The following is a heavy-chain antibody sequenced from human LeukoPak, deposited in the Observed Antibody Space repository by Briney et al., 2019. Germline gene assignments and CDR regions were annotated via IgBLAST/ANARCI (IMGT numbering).Heavy chain of an antibody. D-gene: IGHD3-16*01. Sequence: GGSLRLSCAASGFTFDDYAMHWVRQGPGKGLEWASGISWNSGSIGYADSVKGRFTISRDNAKNSLYLQMNSLRAEDMALYYCAKDRRGSPVGAFDIWGQGTMVTVSS. CDR1: GFTFDDYA. J-gene: IGHJ3*02. CDR2: ISWNSGSI. V-gene: IGHV3-9*03. CDR3: AKDRRGSPVGAFDI.